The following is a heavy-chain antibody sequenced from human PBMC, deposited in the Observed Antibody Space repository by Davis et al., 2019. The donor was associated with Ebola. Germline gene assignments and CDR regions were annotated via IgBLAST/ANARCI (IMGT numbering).Heavy chain of an antibody. V-gene: IGHV4-34*01. Sequence: PGGSLRLSCAVYGGSFRGYYWSWIRQPPGKGLEWIGEVNHIGITNYNPSLKSRVTISIDTSNNQLSLKLNSVTAADAAVYYCARTKVFYWAGVIDPWGQGTLVIVSS. CDR2: VNHIGIT. CDR3: ARTKVFYWAGVIDP. J-gene: IGHJ5*02. CDR1: GGSFRGYY. D-gene: IGHD2-8*02.